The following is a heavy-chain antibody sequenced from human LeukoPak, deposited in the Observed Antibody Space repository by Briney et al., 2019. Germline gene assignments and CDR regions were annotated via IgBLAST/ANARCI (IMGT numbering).Heavy chain of an antibody. J-gene: IGHJ2*01. CDR3: AREPHYDLLTGYALGYLDL. V-gene: IGHV1-2*02. Sequence: ASVQVSCKASGYTFTGCYMHWVRQAPGQGLEWMGWINSNSGDTNYAQKFQGRVTMTRDTSISTAYMELSRLRSDDTAVYYCAREPHYDLLTGYALGYLDLWGRGTLLTVSS. CDR1: GYTFTGCY. D-gene: IGHD3-9*01. CDR2: INSNSGDT.